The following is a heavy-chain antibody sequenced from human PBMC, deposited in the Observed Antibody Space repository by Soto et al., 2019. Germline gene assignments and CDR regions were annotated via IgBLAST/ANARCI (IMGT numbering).Heavy chain of an antibody. CDR3: ATSPYYYDSSGALRPFDY. CDR2: ISSSSSYI. J-gene: IGHJ4*02. V-gene: IGHV3-21*01. D-gene: IGHD3-22*01. Sequence: GGSLRLSCAASGFTFSSYSMNWVRQAPGKGLEWVSSISSSSSYIYYADSVKGRFTISRDNAKNSLYLQMNSLRAEDTAVYYCATSPYYYDSSGALRPFDYWGQGTLVTVSS. CDR1: GFTFSSYS.